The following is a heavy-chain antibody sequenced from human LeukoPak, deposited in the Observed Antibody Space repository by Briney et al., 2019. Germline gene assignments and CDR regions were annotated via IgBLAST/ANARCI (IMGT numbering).Heavy chain of an antibody. D-gene: IGHD2-2*01. V-gene: IGHV4-59*01. J-gene: IGHJ1*01. Sequence: SETLSLTCTVSGGSISSYYRNWIRQPPGKGLEWIGNISYSGSTNYKPSLKSRVTISVDTSKNQFSLQLSSVTAADTAVYYCTRGSSSWPARFDCWGQGTLVTVSS. CDR1: GGSISSYY. CDR2: ISYSGST. CDR3: TRGSSSWPARFDC.